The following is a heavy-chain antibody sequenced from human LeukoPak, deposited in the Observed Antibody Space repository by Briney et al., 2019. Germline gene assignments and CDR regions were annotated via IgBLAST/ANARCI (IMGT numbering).Heavy chain of an antibody. D-gene: IGHD6-19*01. CDR3: ARVPEKTSIAVGIDY. CDR1: GFTFSSYW. V-gene: IGHV3-7*01. J-gene: IGHJ4*02. Sequence: GGSLRLSCAASGFTFSSYWMTWVRQAPGKGLEWVANIKPDGSQIYYVDSVKGRFTISRDNAKNSLYLQMNSLRAEDTAVYYCARVPEKTSIAVGIDYWGQGTLVTVSS. CDR2: IKPDGSQI.